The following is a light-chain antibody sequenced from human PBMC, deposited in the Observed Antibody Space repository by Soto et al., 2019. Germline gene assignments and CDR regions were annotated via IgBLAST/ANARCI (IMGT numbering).Light chain of an antibody. Sequence: QSVLTQPRSVSGSPGQSVTVSCTGTSSDVGGYTYVSWYQHHPGKAPKLMIYHVVKRPSGVPDRFSGSKSANAASLTISGLQAEDEADYYCCSHADNYTNIFGTGTKVTVL. CDR2: HVV. CDR1: SSDVGGYTY. J-gene: IGLJ1*01. V-gene: IGLV2-11*01. CDR3: CSHADNYTNI.